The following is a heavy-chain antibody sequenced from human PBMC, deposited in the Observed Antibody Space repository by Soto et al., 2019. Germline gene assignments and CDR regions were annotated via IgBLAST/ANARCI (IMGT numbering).Heavy chain of an antibody. V-gene: IGHV1-18*01. CDR3: ARDPAPPEY. CDR1: GYTFASYA. CDR2: ISAYNGNT. Sequence: QVQLVQSGAEVKKPGASVKVSCKASGYTFASYAISWMRQSPGQGLEWMGWISAYNGNTNYAQKLQGRVTMTTDTSTSTADMELRSLRSDDTAVYYCARDPAPPEYWGQGTLVTVSS. D-gene: IGHD2-2*01. J-gene: IGHJ4*02.